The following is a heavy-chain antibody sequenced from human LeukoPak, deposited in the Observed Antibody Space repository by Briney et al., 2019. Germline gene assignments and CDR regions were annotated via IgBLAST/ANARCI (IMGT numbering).Heavy chain of an antibody. D-gene: IGHD2-15*01. Sequence: GESLKISCKGSGYSFTNYWIGWVRQMPGKGLEWMGIIYPGDSDTRYSPSFQGQVTISADKSISTAHLQWSSLKASDTAMYYCARGLRGCSGGSCYGGYWFDPWGQGTLVTVSS. CDR1: GYSFTNYW. J-gene: IGHJ5*02. CDR2: IYPGDSDT. V-gene: IGHV5-51*01. CDR3: ARGLRGCSGGSCYGGYWFDP.